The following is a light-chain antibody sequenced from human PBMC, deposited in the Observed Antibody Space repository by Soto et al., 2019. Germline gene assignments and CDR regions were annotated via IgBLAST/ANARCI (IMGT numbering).Light chain of an antibody. V-gene: IGLV3-21*04. Sequence: SYELTQPPSVSVAPGKTARITCGGNNIGSKSVHWYQQKPGQAPVLVIYYDSDRPSGIPERVSGSNSRNTATLTISRVEVGDEADYYCQVWDSSSDHFVVFGGGTKLTVL. CDR1: NIGSKS. CDR3: QVWDSSSDHFVV. CDR2: YDS. J-gene: IGLJ2*01.